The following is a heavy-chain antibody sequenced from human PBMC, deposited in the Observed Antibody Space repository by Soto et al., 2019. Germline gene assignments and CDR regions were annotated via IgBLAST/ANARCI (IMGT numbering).Heavy chain of an antibody. D-gene: IGHD6-6*01. Sequence: EVQLVESGGGLVQPGRSLRLSCAASGFTFDDYAMHWVRQAPGKGLEWVSGISWNSGSIGYADSVKGRFTISRDNAKNSLYLQMNSLRADDTALYFCAKDGPARTYYYYMDVWGKGTTVTVSS. V-gene: IGHV3-9*01. CDR2: ISWNSGSI. CDR3: AKDGPARTYYYYMDV. CDR1: GFTFDDYA. J-gene: IGHJ6*03.